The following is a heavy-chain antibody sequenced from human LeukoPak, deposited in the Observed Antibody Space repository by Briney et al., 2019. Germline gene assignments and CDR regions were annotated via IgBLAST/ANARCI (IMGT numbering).Heavy chain of an antibody. CDR2: TYYSGST. D-gene: IGHD4-17*01. Sequence: SETLSLTCTVSGGSISSYYWSWIRQPPGKGLEWIGYTYYSGSTNYNPSLKSRVTISVDTSKNQFSLKLSSVTAADTAVYYCARGGLTTKDYYYYGMDVWGQGTTVTVSS. CDR1: GGSISSYY. V-gene: IGHV4-59*01. J-gene: IGHJ6*02. CDR3: ARGGLTTKDYYYYGMDV.